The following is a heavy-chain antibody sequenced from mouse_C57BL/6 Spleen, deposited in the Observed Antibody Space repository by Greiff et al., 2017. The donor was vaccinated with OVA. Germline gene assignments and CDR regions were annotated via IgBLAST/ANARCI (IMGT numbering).Heavy chain of an antibody. Sequence: QVQLQQPGAELVRPGSSVKLSCKASGYTFTSYWMHWVKQRPIQGLEWIGNIDPSDSETHYNQKFKDKATLTVDKSSSTAYMQLSSLTSEDSAVYYCARKAYDYNWYFDVWGTGTTVTVSS. D-gene: IGHD2-4*01. CDR3: ARKAYDYNWYFDV. CDR2: IDPSDSET. V-gene: IGHV1-52*01. J-gene: IGHJ1*03. CDR1: GYTFTSYW.